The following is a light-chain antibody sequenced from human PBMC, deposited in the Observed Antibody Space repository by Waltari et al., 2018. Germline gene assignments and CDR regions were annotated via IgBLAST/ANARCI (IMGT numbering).Light chain of an antibody. J-gene: IGLJ2*01. Sequence: QSALTQPASVSGSPGQSITISCTGTSSDVGNYDLVSWYQQHPGKAPKLMIYEVTKRPSWVSNRFSGSKSGNTASVTVSGLQAEDEADYYCCSYAGSGTLVFGGGTKLTVL. CDR3: CSYAGSGTLV. V-gene: IGLV2-23*02. CDR2: EVT. CDR1: SSDVGNYDL.